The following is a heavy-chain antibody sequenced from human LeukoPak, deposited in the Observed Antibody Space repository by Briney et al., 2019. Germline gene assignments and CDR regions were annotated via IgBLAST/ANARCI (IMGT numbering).Heavy chain of an antibody. CDR2: ISTGGST. CDR1: GFTFSNYG. Sequence: GGSLRLSCEASGFTFSNYGMNWVRQAPGKGLEWLSVISTGGSTNYADSVKGRFTISRDNSKNILYLQMNSLRAEDTAVYYCARDDYYDSSGLDYWGQGILVTVSS. J-gene: IGHJ4*02. D-gene: IGHD3-22*01. CDR3: ARDDYYDSSGLDY. V-gene: IGHV3-53*01.